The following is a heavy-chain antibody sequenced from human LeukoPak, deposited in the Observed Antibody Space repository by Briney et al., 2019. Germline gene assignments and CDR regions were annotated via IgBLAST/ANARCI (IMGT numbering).Heavy chain of an antibody. CDR3: AKDAQRGFDYSNSLEY. J-gene: IGHJ4*02. CDR2: IWSDGTNL. V-gene: IGHV3-33*06. CDR1: RFPFSHYG. Sequence: TGKSLTLSCVASQFRFPFSHYGMHWVRQAPGRGLEWVAVIWSDGTNLYYADSVKGRFTISRDNSQNTVYLQMNSLRVEDTAVYFCAKDAQRGFDYSNSLEYWGQGTLVTVSS. D-gene: IGHD4-11*01.